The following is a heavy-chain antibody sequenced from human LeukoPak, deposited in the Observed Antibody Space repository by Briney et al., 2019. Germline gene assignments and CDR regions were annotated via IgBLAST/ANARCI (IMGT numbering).Heavy chain of an antibody. CDR3: ARSIVGATPFDY. D-gene: IGHD1-26*01. CDR2: ISSSSSYI. CDR1: GFTFSSYS. V-gene: IGHV3-21*01. Sequence: GSLRLSCAASGFTFSSYSMNWVRQAPGKGLEWVSSISSSSSYIYYADSVKGRFTISRDNAKNSLYLQMNSLRAEDTAVYYCARSIVGATPFDYWGQGTLVTVSS. J-gene: IGHJ4*02.